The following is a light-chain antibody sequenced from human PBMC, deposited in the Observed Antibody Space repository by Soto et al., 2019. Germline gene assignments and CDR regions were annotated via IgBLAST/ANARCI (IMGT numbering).Light chain of an antibody. Sequence: VLTQSPGTLSLSPGERATLSCRASQSVSSYLAWYQQNPGQTPRLLIYDASSRATGIPDRFSGSGSGTDFTLTISRVEPEDFAVYYCQQYGTTPRTFGQGTKVEI. V-gene: IGKV3-20*01. J-gene: IGKJ1*01. CDR1: QSVSSY. CDR3: QQYGTTPRT. CDR2: DAS.